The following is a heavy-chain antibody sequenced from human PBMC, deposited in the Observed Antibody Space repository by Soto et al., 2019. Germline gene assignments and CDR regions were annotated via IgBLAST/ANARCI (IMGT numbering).Heavy chain of an antibody. V-gene: IGHV4-34*01. J-gene: IGHJ6*02. Sequence: PSETLSLTCAVYGGSFSGYYWSWIRQPPGKGLEWIGEINHSGSTNHNPSLKSRVTISVDTSKNQFSLKLSSVTAADTAVYYCARGFCSSTAEYYYYYYGMDVWGQGTTVTVSS. D-gene: IGHD2-2*01. CDR2: INHSGST. CDR1: GGSFSGYY. CDR3: ARGFCSSTAEYYYYYYGMDV.